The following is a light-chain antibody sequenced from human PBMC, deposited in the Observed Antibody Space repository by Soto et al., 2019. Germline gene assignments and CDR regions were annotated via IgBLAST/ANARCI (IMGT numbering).Light chain of an antibody. V-gene: IGKV3-15*01. J-gene: IGKJ1*01. Sequence: ILLTQSPATLSLSPGERATLSCRASQSVFSSLAWYQPKPGQAPRLRIYGAATRATGIPARLSGSGSGTEFTLTISSMQSEDFAVYYCQQYHNWPAFGQGTKVDI. CDR2: GAA. CDR1: QSVFSS. CDR3: QQYHNWPA.